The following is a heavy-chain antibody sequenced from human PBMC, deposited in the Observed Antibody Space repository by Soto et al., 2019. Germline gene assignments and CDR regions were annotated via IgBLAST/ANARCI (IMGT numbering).Heavy chain of an antibody. CDR1: GFTFSNFA. Sequence: EVQLLESGGGLVQPGGSLRLSCAASGFTFSNFAMNWVRQAPGKGLEWVSGIIGSGDTTYDADSVKGRFTISRDKSKTTLYLQMNSLRAEDTATYYCAKHGGYSVGPGDYYGMDVWGQGTTVTVSS. CDR3: AKHGGYSVGPGDYYGMDV. J-gene: IGHJ6*02. V-gene: IGHV3-23*01. CDR2: IIGSGDTT. D-gene: IGHD5-18*01.